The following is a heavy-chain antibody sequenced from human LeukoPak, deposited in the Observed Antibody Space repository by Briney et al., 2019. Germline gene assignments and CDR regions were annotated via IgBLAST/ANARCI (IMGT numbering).Heavy chain of an antibody. D-gene: IGHD3-10*01. Sequence: SETLSLTCTVSGGSISSSSYYWGWIRQPPGKGLEWIGSIYYSGSTYYNPSLKSRVTISVDTSKNQFSLKLSSVTAADTAVYYCAREGHYYGSGRGPSNKQIDYWGQGTLVTVSS. V-gene: IGHV4-39*02. CDR3: AREGHYYGSGRGPSNKQIDY. J-gene: IGHJ4*02. CDR2: IYYSGST. CDR1: GGSISSSSYY.